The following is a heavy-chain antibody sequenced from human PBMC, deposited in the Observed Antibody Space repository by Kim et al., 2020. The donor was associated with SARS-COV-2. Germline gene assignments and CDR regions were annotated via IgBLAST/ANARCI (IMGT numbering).Heavy chain of an antibody. D-gene: IGHD4-17*01. CDR3: ARIYGDYYSFYFDL. Sequence: GGSLRLSCAASGFSFSSYSMTWVRQAPGKGLEWVSSISSESNYIYYSGSVRVRFTISRDNARNSVYLQMDSLRAADTATYFCARIYGDYYSFYFDLWGRGTQVTVSS. CDR1: GFSFSSYS. J-gene: IGHJ4*02. V-gene: IGHV3-21*01. CDR2: ISSESNYI.